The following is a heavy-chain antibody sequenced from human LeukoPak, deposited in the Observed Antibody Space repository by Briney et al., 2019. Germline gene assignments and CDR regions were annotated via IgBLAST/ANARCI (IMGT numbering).Heavy chain of an antibody. CDR1: GYTFTSYD. CDR3: ARDRGRSRDGYNHFDY. Sequence: ASVKVSCKASGYTFTSYDINWVRQAPGQGLEWMGWINPNSDGTNYAQKFQGRVTMTRDTSISTAYMELSRLRSDDTAVYYCARDRGRSRDGYNHFDYWGQGTLVTVSS. D-gene: IGHD5-24*01. CDR2: INPNSDGT. J-gene: IGHJ4*02. V-gene: IGHV1-2*02.